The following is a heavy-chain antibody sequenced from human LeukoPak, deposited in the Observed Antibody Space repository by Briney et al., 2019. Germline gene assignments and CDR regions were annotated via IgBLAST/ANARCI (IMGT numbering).Heavy chain of an antibody. CDR2: ISYDGSNK. CDR3: AKDQSADGIFMCGE. CDR1: GLTLSSYG. J-gene: IGHJ4*01. Sequence: GRSLSLSCAISGLTLSSYGTQCVRQAPGKGLVWVADISYDGSNKLYADSVKGRFTISRDNSKSTLYMEIDSLRAEDTGVYYCAKDQSADGIFMCGEWGQGTLVSAS. V-gene: IGHV3-30*18. D-gene: IGHD6-13*01.